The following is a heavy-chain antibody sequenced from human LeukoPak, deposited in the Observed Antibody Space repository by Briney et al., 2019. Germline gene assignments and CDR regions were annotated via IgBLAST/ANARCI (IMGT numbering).Heavy chain of an antibody. CDR2: MKQDGREK. J-gene: IGHJ4*02. V-gene: IGHV3-7*01. CDR1: GFIFSNYW. CDR3: ASRNSLFI. Sequence: PGGSLRLSCVASGFIFSNYWMSWVRQVPGKGLEWVANMKQDGREKYLVDSVKGRFTISRDNAKNSVYLQMNSLRAEDTAVYYCASRNSLFIWGQGTLVTVSS. D-gene: IGHD4-23*01.